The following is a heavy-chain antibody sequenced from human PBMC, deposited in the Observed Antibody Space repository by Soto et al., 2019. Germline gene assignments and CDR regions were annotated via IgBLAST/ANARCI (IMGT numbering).Heavy chain of an antibody. CDR1: GFSLSTSGVV. CDR3: AHRRDSYGLRGPFDY. V-gene: IGHV2-5*02. D-gene: IGHD5-18*01. J-gene: IGHJ4*02. Sequence: QITLKESGPTLVKPTQTLTLTCTFSGFSLSTSGVVVGWIRQPPGKALEWLALIYWDDDKRYSPSLKSRLTITKDTSKNQVVLTMTNMDPVDTATYYCAHRRDSYGLRGPFDYWGQGTLVTVSS. CDR2: IYWDDDK.